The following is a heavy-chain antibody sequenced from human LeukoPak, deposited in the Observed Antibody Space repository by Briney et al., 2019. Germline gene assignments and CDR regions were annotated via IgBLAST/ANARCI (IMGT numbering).Heavy chain of an antibody. CDR2: IWPGDSDT. Sequence: GESLKISCKGSGYSFTSYWIGWVRQMPGKGLEWMGIIWPGDSDTRYSPSFQGQVTISVDKSISTAYLQWSSLKASDTAMYYCARQYYDSSGYYPYFDYWGQGTLVTVSS. D-gene: IGHD3-22*01. J-gene: IGHJ4*02. CDR1: GYSFTSYW. CDR3: ARQYYDSSGYYPYFDY. V-gene: IGHV5-51*01.